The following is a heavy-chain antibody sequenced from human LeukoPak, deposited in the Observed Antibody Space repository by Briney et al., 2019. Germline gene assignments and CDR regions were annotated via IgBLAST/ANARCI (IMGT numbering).Heavy chain of an antibody. D-gene: IGHD3-22*01. Sequence: ASVKVSCKASGYTFPIYHIHWVRQAPGQGLEWLGIINPNGGSASYAQRFQGRVTMTRDTSTTTVYMELTSLRSEDTAVYYCARDYYYDSSGYYTYYFDYWGQGTQVTVSS. CDR1: GYTFPIYH. CDR2: INPNGGSA. V-gene: IGHV1-46*01. CDR3: ARDYYYDSSGYYTYYFDY. J-gene: IGHJ4*02.